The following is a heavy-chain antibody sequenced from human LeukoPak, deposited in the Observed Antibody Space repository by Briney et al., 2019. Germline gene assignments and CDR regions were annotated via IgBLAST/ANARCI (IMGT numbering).Heavy chain of an antibody. Sequence: SETLSLTCAVYGGSCSGFYWSWIRQPPGKGLEWIGEINRSRSTNYNPSLESRVTISLDTSKNQFSLKLTSVTAADTAVYYCARVSWFPGTSYYYMDVWGKGTTVTVSS. CDR2: INRSRST. CDR1: GGSCSGFY. CDR3: ARVSWFPGTSYYYMDV. V-gene: IGHV4-34*01. D-gene: IGHD1-1*01. J-gene: IGHJ6*03.